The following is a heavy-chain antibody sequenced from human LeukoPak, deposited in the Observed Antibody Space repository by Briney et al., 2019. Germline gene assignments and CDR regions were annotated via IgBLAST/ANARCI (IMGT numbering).Heavy chain of an antibody. V-gene: IGHV1-18*01. J-gene: IGHJ3*02. CDR3: ARAGWWELPRYAFDI. CDR2: ISVYNGHT. Sequence: GASVKVSCKASGYTFTSYGISWVRQAPGQGLEWMGWISVYNGHTNYAQKLQGRVTMTTDTSTSTAYMELRSLRSDDTAVYYCARAGWWELPRYAFDIWGQGTMVTASS. D-gene: IGHD1-26*01. CDR1: GYTFTSYG.